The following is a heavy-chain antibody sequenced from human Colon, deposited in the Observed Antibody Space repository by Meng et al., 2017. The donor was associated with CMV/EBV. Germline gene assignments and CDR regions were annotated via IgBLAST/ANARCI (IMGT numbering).Heavy chain of an antibody. CDR3: TTVNSMVRGVIISYYYYGMDV. CDR1: GFTFANAW. D-gene: IGHD3-10*01. Sequence: GGSLRLSCAASGFTFANAWMSWVRQAPGKGLEWVGRIKSKTDGGTTDYAAPVKGRFTISRDDSKNTLYLVMNSLKTEDTAVYYCTTVNSMVRGVIISYYYYGMDVWGQGTTVTVSS. J-gene: IGHJ6*02. V-gene: IGHV3-15*01. CDR2: IKSKTDGGTT.